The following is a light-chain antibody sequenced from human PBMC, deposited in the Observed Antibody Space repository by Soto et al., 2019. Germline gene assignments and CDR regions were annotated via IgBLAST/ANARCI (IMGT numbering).Light chain of an antibody. CDR3: QNFDRAAFT. CDR2: AAS. V-gene: IGKV1-27*01. Sequence: DIQMTQSPSSLSASVGDRVTITCRASQDISNYLAWYQQRPGKVPKLLIYAASTLQSGVPSRFSGSGSGTDFTLTISSLLPEDVATYYCQNFDRAAFTFGPGTKVDIK. CDR1: QDISNY. J-gene: IGKJ3*01.